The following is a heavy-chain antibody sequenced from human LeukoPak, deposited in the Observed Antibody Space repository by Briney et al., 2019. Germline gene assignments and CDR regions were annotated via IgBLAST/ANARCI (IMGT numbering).Heavy chain of an antibody. V-gene: IGHV1-18*01. CDR2: INPFNANT. D-gene: IGHD2-2*01. J-gene: IGHJ5*02. Sequence: ASVKVSCKASGYTFNSYGITWVRQAPGQGLEWMGWINPFNANTAYAQNLQGRVTITTDTSTNTAYIDLRSLGSDDTAVYYCARDFTPPHCTSTSCPRGGWFDPWGQGTLVTVSS. CDR1: GYTFNSYG. CDR3: ARDFTPPHCTSTSCPRGGWFDP.